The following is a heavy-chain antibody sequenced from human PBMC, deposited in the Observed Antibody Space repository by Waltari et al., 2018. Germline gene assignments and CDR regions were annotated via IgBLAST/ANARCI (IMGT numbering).Heavy chain of an antibody. CDR2: INQDGSDK. V-gene: IGHV3-7*01. CDR3: ARENGWSFDN. J-gene: IGHJ4*02. D-gene: IGHD6-19*01. CDR1: GFTFNLDW. Sequence: EVQLVESGGGLVQPGGSLRLSCAASGFTFNLDWMGWVRQAPGKGLEWGAKINQDGSDKSYVDSVKVRFTISRDNAEKSLYLQMSSLRAEDTAVYYCARENGWSFDNWGQGTLVTVSS.